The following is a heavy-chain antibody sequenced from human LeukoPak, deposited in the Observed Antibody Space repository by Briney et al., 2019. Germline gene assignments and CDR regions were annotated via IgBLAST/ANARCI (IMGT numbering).Heavy chain of an antibody. CDR1: GGSISSSSYY. V-gene: IGHV4-61*01. Sequence: PSETLSLTCTVSGGSISSSSYYWAWIRQPPGKGLEWIGYIYYSGSTNYNPSLKSRVTISVDTSKNQFSLKLSSVTAADTAVYYCAREGARWEPSFSAFDIWGQGTMVTVSS. CDR3: AREGARWEPSFSAFDI. D-gene: IGHD1-26*01. CDR2: IYYSGST. J-gene: IGHJ3*02.